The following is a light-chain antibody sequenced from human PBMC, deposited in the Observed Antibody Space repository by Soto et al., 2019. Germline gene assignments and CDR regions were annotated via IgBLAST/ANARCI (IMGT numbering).Light chain of an antibody. J-gene: IGKJ4*01. CDR2: HAI. V-gene: IGKV3-15*01. CDR3: QQYNNWPLT. CDR1: ESVSNN. Sequence: EIVMTQSPATLSVSPGERVTLSCRASESVSNNVAWYQQKPGQAPRLLIYHAITRATGIPARFSGSGSGTELTLTISSLQSEDFAICYCQQYNNWPLTFGGGTKVEI.